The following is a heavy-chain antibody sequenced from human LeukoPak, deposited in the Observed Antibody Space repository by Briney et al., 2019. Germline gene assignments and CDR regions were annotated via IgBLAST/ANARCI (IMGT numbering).Heavy chain of an antibody. V-gene: IGHV3-48*03. CDR3: GRVARLGGDRRGDFDY. Sequence: GGCLRLSCAASGFTFSSYEINWVRPAPGKGLEWVSYISSSGSTIYYADSVKGRFTIPRDNAKNSLYLQMNRLGAEDTAVYYCGRVARLGGDRRGDFDYWGQGTLVTVSS. CDR2: ISSSGSTI. CDR1: GFTFSSYE. J-gene: IGHJ4*02. D-gene: IGHD2-21*01.